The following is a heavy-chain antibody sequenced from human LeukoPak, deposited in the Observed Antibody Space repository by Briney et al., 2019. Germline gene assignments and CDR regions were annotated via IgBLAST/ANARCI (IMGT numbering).Heavy chain of an antibody. CDR1: GYTLTELS. V-gene: IGHV1-24*01. CDR3: ATARHAYYYDSSGYYDY. CDR2: FYPEDGET. J-gene: IGHJ4*02. Sequence: GASVKVSCKVSGYTLTELSMHWVRQAPGKGLEWMGGFYPEDGETIYAQKFQGRVTMTEDTSTDTAYMELSSLRSEDTAVYYCATARHAYYYDSSGYYDYWGQGTLVTVSS. D-gene: IGHD3-22*01.